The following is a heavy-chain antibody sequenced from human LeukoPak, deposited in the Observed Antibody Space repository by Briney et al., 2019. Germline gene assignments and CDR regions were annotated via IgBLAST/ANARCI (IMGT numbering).Heavy chain of an antibody. CDR3: APWGWFGELLFAFDI. Sequence: NPGGSLRLSCAASGFTFSSYSMNWVRQAPGKGLEWVSSVSSSSSYIYYADSVKGRFTISRDNAKNSLYLQMNSLRAEDTAVYYCAPWGWFGELLFAFDIWGQGTMVTVSS. D-gene: IGHD3-10*01. CDR1: GFTFSSYS. CDR2: VSSSSSYI. J-gene: IGHJ3*02. V-gene: IGHV3-21*01.